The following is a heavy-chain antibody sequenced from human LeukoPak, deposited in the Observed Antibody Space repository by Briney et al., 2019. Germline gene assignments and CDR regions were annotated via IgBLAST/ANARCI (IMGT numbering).Heavy chain of an antibody. V-gene: IGHV4-59*08. J-gene: IGHJ4*02. CDR1: GGSISSYY. CDR2: IYYSGST. Sequence: SETLSLTCTVSGGSISSYYRSWIRQPPGKGLEWIGYIYYSGSTNYNPSLKSRVTISVDTSKNQFSLKLSSVTAADTAVYYCARGSGSYYYDYWGQGTLVTVSS. CDR3: ARGSGSYYYDY. D-gene: IGHD1-26*01.